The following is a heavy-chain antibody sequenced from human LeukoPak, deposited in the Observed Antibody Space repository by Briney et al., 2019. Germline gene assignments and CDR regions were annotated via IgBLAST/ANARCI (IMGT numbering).Heavy chain of an antibody. Sequence: GGSLRLSCAGSGFIFTNTWMNWVRQAPGKGLEWVGRIKSETDGGTTDHAAPLKGRFTISRDDSKNTLYLQMNSLRTEDTAIYYCALRYCSSTSCHRGTFDIWGQGTMVTVSS. D-gene: IGHD2-2*01. CDR3: ALRYCSSTSCHRGTFDI. V-gene: IGHV3-15*01. J-gene: IGHJ3*02. CDR1: GFIFTNTW. CDR2: IKSETDGGTT.